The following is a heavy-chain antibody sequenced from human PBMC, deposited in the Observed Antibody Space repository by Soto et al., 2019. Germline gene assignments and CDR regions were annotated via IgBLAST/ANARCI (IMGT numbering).Heavy chain of an antibody. J-gene: IGHJ4*02. V-gene: IGHV4-34*01. CDR2: INHSGST. CDR3: ARNMHAGFTHYFDH. Sequence: PSETLSLTCAVYGGSFSGYYWRWIRQPPGKGLEWIGEINHSGSTNYNPSLKSRVTISVDTSKNQFSLKLTSMTAADTAVYYCARNMHAGFTHYFDHWAQGTMVTVSS. CDR1: GGSFSGYY.